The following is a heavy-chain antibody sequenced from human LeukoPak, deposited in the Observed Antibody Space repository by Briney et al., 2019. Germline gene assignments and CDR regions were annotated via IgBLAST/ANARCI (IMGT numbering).Heavy chain of an antibody. CDR1: GYTFTSYY. V-gene: IGHV1-46*01. CDR3: ARAGVYDFWSGSDWFDP. Sequence: ASVKVSCKASGYTFTSYYMHWVRQAPGQGLEWMGIINPSGGSTSYAQKFQGRVTMTRDTSTSTVYMELSSLRSEVTAVYYCARAGVYDFWSGSDWFDPWGQGTLVTVSS. J-gene: IGHJ5*02. CDR2: INPSGGST. D-gene: IGHD3-3*01.